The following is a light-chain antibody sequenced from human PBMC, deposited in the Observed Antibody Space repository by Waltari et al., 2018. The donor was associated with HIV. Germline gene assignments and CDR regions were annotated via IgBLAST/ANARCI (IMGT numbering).Light chain of an antibody. CDR3: ATWDDSLSGVV. V-gene: IGLV1-47*01. CDR2: RDN. CDR1: SSNIGSNY. J-gene: IGLJ2*01. Sequence: SISCSGSSSNIGSNYVFWYQQLPGTAPRFLIYRDNQRPSGVPDRFSGSKSGTSASLAISWLRSEDEGVYFCATWDDSLSGVVFGGGTKLNVL.